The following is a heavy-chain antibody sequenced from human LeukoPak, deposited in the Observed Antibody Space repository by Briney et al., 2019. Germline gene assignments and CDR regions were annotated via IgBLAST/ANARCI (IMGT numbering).Heavy chain of an antibody. CDR1: GFTFSSYA. V-gene: IGHV3-30*04. CDR3: AKVGIVGATTSAYFEY. J-gene: IGHJ4*02. D-gene: IGHD1-26*01. Sequence: PGGSLRLSCAASGFTFSSYAMHWVRQAPGKGLEWVAVISYDGSNKYYADSVKGRFTISRDNSKNTLYLQMNSLRPEDTAAYYCAKVGIVGATTSAYFEYWGQGTLVTVSS. CDR2: ISYDGSNK.